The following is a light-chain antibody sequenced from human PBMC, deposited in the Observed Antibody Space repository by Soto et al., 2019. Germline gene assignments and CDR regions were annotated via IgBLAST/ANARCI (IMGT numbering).Light chain of an antibody. J-gene: IGKJ4*01. Sequence: EIVLTQSPATLSLSPGERATLSCRASQSVSSYLAWYQQKPGQAPRLLMYDASNRATGIPARFSGSGSGTDFTLTISRLEPEYFAVYYCQQRSNWLTFGGGTKVEIK. CDR1: QSVSSY. CDR3: QQRSNWLT. V-gene: IGKV3-11*01. CDR2: DAS.